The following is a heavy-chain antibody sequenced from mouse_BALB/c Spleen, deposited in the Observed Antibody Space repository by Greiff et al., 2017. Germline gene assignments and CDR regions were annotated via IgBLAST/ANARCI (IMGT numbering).Heavy chain of an antibody. CDR2: ISTYYGDA. Sequence: QVQLQQSGAELVRPGVSVKISCKGSGYTFTDYAMHWVKQSHAKSLEWIGVISTYYGDASYNQKFKGKATMTVDKSSSTAYMELARLTSEDSAIYYCAREYGSSYWYFDVWGAGTTVTVSS. J-gene: IGHJ1*01. CDR3: AREYGSSYWYFDV. V-gene: IGHV1S137*01. D-gene: IGHD1-1*01. CDR1: GYTFTDYA.